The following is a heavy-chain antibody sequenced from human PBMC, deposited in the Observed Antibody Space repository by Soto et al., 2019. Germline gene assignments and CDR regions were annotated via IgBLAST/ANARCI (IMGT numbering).Heavy chain of an antibody. D-gene: IGHD3-16*01. J-gene: IGHJ6*02. V-gene: IGHV4-4*07. CDR2: IYTSGSI. CDR3: ARARSYGLNYYYGMDV. Sequence: PSETLSLTCTVSGGSISSYYWSWIRQPAGKGLEWIGRIYTSGSINYNPSLKSRVTMSVDMSKNQFSLKLNSVTAADTAVYYCARARSYGLNYYYGMDVWGQGTTVTVSS. CDR1: GGSISSYY.